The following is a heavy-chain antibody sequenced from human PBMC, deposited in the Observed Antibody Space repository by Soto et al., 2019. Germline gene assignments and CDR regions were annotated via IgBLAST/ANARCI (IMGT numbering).Heavy chain of an antibody. V-gene: IGHV5-51*01. J-gene: IGHJ6*02. CDR2: IYPGDSDT. Sequence: GESLKISWKGSGYSFTSYWIGWGRQMPGKGLEWMGIIYPGDSDTRYSPSFQRQVTISADKSISAAYLQWSSLKASNTAMYYCARLSSQYDYGMDVWGQGTAVTVSS. CDR3: ARLSSQYDYGMDV. CDR1: GYSFTSYW.